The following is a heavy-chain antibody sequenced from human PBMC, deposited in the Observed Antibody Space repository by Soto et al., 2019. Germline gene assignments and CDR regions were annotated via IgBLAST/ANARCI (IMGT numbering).Heavy chain of an antibody. J-gene: IGHJ6*02. CDR2: ISSSSSTI. CDR3: ARSLVVVPAAQNRLGYYYGMDV. CDR1: GFTFSSYS. V-gene: IGHV3-48*02. D-gene: IGHD2-2*01. Sequence: GGSLRLSCAASGFTFSSYSMNWVRQAPGKGLEWVSYISSSSSTIYYADSVKGRFTISRDNARNSLYLQMNSLRDEDTAVYYCARSLVVVPAAQNRLGYYYGMDVWGQGTTVTVSS.